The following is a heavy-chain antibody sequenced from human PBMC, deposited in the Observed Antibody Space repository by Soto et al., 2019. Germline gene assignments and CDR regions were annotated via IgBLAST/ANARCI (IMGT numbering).Heavy chain of an antibody. V-gene: IGHV4-61*01. CDR2: IYYSGDT. Sequence: SDTLSLTCTVSGNSVSSRTYFWTWIRQPPGKGLDWIGYIYYSGDTKYNPSLKSRLTISVDTSKNQLFLNLGSLTAADTAIYYCARNLLTGQYHYYGMDVWGPGTTVT. J-gene: IGHJ6*02. CDR1: GNSVSSRTYF. CDR3: ARNLLTGQYHYYGMDV. D-gene: IGHD3-9*01.